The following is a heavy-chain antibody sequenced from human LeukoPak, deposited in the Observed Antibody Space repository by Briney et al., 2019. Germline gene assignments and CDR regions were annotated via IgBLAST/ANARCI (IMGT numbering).Heavy chain of an antibody. D-gene: IGHD3-22*01. Sequence: GGSLRLSCPASVFTFSSSAMRWVRQAPGKGLEWVSAISGSGVSKYYADSVKGRFTISIDNSKNTVYLQMNGLRAEDTAVYYCAKISPYYYDSSRYYPWGQGTLVTVSS. CDR2: ISGSGVSK. CDR3: AKISPYYYDSSRYYP. V-gene: IGHV3-23*01. CDR1: VFTFSSSA. J-gene: IGHJ5*02.